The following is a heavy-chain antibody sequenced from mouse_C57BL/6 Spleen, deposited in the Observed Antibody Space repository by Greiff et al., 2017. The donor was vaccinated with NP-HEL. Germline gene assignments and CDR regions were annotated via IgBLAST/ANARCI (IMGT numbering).Heavy chain of an antibody. D-gene: IGHD1-1*01. CDR2: IYPGSGNT. CDR1: GYTFTDYY. V-gene: IGHV1-76*01. CDR3: ASGITTVVAGDYAMDY. Sequence: VQLQQSGAELVRPGASVKLSCKASGYTFTDYYINWVKQRPGQGLEWIARIYPGSGNTYYNEKFKGKATLTAEKSSSTAYMQLSSLTSEDSAVYFCASGITTVVAGDYAMDYWGQGTSVTVSS. J-gene: IGHJ4*01.